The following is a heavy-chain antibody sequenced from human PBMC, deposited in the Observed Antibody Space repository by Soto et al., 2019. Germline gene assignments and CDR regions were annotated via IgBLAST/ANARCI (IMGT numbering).Heavy chain of an antibody. CDR2: IYYSGST. Sequence: QVQLQESGPGLVKPSQTLSLTCTVSGGSISSGGYYWSWIRQHPGKGLEWIGYIYYSGSTYYNPSLXXRXTXXVDTSKSQFSLKLSSVTAADTAVYYCARASNWSATWGQGTLVTVSS. V-gene: IGHV4-31*03. D-gene: IGHD7-27*01. CDR3: ARASNWSAT. CDR1: GGSISSGGYY. J-gene: IGHJ5*02.